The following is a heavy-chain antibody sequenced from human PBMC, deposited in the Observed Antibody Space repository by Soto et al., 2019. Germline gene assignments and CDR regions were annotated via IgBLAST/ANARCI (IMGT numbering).Heavy chain of an antibody. CDR3: ARKMATAASSDF. D-gene: IGHD5-18*01. CDR2: ISYDGSNK. J-gene: IGHJ4*02. Sequence: GGSLRLSCAASGFTFSSYAMHWVRQAPGKGLEWVAVISYDGSNKYYADSVKGRFTISRDKSKNTLYLQMNSLRAEDTAVYYCARKMATAASSDFWGQGTLVTVSS. V-gene: IGHV3-30-3*01. CDR1: GFTFSSYA.